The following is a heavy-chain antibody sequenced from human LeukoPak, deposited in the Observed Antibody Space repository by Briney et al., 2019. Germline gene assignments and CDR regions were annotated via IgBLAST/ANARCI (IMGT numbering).Heavy chain of an antibody. J-gene: IGHJ6*02. D-gene: IGHD3-10*01. Sequence: RGSLPDALAASGFTFSSYASSWVRQAPGKGLEWVSAVSSSGGNTYYADSVKGRFTISRDNSKNTLYLQMNSLRVEDTAIYYCAKPQWSYSGSEMDVWGQGTTVTVSS. CDR1: GFTFSSYA. CDR2: VSSSGGNT. V-gene: IGHV3-23*01. CDR3: AKPQWSYSGSEMDV.